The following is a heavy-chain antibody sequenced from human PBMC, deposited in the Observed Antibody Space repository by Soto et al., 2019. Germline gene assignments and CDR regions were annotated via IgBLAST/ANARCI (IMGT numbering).Heavy chain of an antibody. CDR3: ARDLGLYYDSTGSPPSGDY. D-gene: IGHD3-22*01. CDR1: GGTFSSYA. V-gene: IGHV1-69*13. Sequence: SVKVSCKASGGTFSSYAISWVRQAPGQGLEWMGGIIPIFGTANYAQKFQGRVTITADESTSTAYMELSSLRSEDTAVYYCARDLGLYYDSTGSPPSGDYWGQGTLVTVSS. CDR2: IIPIFGTA. J-gene: IGHJ4*02.